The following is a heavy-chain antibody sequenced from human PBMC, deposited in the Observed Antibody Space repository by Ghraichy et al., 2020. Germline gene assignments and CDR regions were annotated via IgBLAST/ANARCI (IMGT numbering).Heavy chain of an antibody. CDR2: ISGDGGST. V-gene: IGHV3-43*02. CDR3: AKDIMGGGYSTPDDAFDI. J-gene: IGHJ3*02. D-gene: IGHD6-13*01. Sequence: GGSLRLSCAASGFTFDDYAMHWVRQAPGKGLEWVSLISGDGGSTYYADSVKGRFTISRDNSKNSLYLQMNSLRTEDTALYYCAKDIMGGGYSTPDDAFDIWGQGTMVTVSS. CDR1: GFTFDDYA.